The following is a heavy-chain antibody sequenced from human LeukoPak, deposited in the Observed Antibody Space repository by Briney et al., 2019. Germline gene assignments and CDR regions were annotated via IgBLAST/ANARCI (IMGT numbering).Heavy chain of an antibody. J-gene: IGHJ4*02. CDR1: GGTFSSYA. CDR2: IIPILGIA. V-gene: IGHV1-69*04. CDR3: ASLLTYYYGSGSDY. D-gene: IGHD3-10*01. Sequence: SVKVSCKASGGTFSSYAISWVRQAPGQGLEWMGRIIPILGIANYAQKFQGRVTITADKSTSTAYMELSSLRSEDTAVYYCASLLTYYYGSGSDYWGQGTLVTVSS.